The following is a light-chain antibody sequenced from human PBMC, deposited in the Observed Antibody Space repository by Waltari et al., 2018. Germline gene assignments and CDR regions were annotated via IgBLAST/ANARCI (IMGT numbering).Light chain of an antibody. CDR3: QQRSNWPPRVT. CDR2: DAS. Sequence: EIVLTQSPATLSLSPGERATLSCRASQSVSSYLAWYQQTPGQAPRLLIYDASKRATDIPARFSGSGSGTDFILTISSLEPEDFAVYYCQQRSNWPPRVTFGPGTKVDIK. V-gene: IGKV3-11*01. J-gene: IGKJ3*01. CDR1: QSVSSY.